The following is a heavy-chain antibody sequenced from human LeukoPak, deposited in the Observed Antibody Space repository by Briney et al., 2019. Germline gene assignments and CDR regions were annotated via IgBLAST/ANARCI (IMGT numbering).Heavy chain of an antibody. CDR2: ISGRGVTT. D-gene: IGHD6-19*01. CDR3: AKDQGYSSGWSPATDWFDP. V-gene: IGHV3-23*01. CDR1: GFTFSNYA. Sequence: GGSLRLSCAASGFTFSNYAMSWVRQAPGKGLEWVSAISGRGVTTYYSDSVKGRFTISRDNSKSTLYLQMNSLRAEDTAVYYCAKDQGYSSGWSPATDWFDPWGQGTLVTVSS. J-gene: IGHJ5*02.